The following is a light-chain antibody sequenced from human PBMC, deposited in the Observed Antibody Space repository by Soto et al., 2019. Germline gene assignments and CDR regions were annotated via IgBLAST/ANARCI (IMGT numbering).Light chain of an antibody. Sequence: IVMTQSPATLSVSPGERATLSCRASQSVSSYLAWYQQKPGQAPRLLIYDASNRATGIPARFSGSGSGTDFTLTISSLEPEDFAVYYCQQRSNWITFGQGTRLEN. CDR3: QQRSNWIT. CDR1: QSVSSY. V-gene: IGKV3-11*01. CDR2: DAS. J-gene: IGKJ5*01.